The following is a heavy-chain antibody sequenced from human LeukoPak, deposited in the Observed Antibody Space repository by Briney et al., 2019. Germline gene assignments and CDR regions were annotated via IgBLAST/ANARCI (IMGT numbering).Heavy chain of an antibody. CDR3: AKRGVVIRVILVGFHKEAYYFDS. CDR2: ISDRGSRA. D-gene: IGHD3-22*01. Sequence: PGGSLRLSCAVSGITLSNYGMSWGRQAPGKGLEWVAGISDRGSRANYADSVKGRFTISTDHPKNTLYLQMNSLRAKDTAVYFCAKRGVVIRVILVGFHKEAYYFDSWGQGALVTVSS. CDR1: GITLSNYG. J-gene: IGHJ4*02. V-gene: IGHV3-23*01.